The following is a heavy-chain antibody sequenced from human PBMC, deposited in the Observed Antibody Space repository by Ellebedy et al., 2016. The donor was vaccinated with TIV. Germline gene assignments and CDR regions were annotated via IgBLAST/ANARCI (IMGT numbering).Heavy chain of an antibody. CDR3: ATDPDGVYGDTSAY. CDR1: GFTVRSKY. CDR2: IYNVGDT. D-gene: IGHD4-17*01. Sequence: GESLKISCAVSGFTVRSKYMNWVRQAPGKGLEWVSLIYNVGDTYYADSVKGRFTVSRDNSQNTLYLQMTSLRVDDTAVYYCATDPDGVYGDTSAYWGRGTLVTVSS. V-gene: IGHV3-53*01. J-gene: IGHJ4*02.